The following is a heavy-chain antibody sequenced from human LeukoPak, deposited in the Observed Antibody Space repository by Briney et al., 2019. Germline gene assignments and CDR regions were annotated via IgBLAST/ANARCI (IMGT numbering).Heavy chain of an antibody. CDR3: ARRVYGHDY. CDR2: IIPIFCTA. D-gene: IGHD2/OR15-2a*01. CDR1: GGTFSSYS. Sequence: SVKVSCKASGGTFSSYSIIWVRQAPGQGLEWMGGIIPIFCTANYAQKFQGRVTITADESTSTAYMELSSLRSEDTAVYDCARRVYGHDYWGQGTLVSVSS. J-gene: IGHJ4*02. V-gene: IGHV1-69*13.